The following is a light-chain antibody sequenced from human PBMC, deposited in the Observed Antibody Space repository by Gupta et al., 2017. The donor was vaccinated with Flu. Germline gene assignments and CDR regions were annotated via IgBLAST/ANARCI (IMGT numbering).Light chain of an antibody. CDR1: SSDVGGYNY. CDR2: EVS. CDR3: SSYTSSSTLYVV. Sequence: SALPQPASVSGSPGQSITISCTGTSSDVGGYNYVSWYQQHPGEAPKLMIYEVSNRPSGGSNRFSGSKSGNTASLTISGLQAEDEADYYCSSYTSSSTLYVVFGGGTKLTVL. V-gene: IGLV2-14*01. J-gene: IGLJ2*01.